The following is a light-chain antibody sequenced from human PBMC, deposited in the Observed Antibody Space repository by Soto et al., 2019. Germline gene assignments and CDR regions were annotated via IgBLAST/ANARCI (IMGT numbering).Light chain of an antibody. CDR2: GAS. J-gene: IGKJ1*01. CDR3: QQYNSYSRT. Sequence: EIVMTQSPGTLSVSPGERATLSCRASQSISGNLVWYQQKPGQAPRLLIYGASTRATGIPARFSGSGSGTEFTLTISSLQPDDFATYYCQQYNSYSRTFGQGTKVDI. CDR1: QSISGN. V-gene: IGKV3-15*01.